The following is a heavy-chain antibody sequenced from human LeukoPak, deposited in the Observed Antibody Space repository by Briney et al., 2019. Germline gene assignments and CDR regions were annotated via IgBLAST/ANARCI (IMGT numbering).Heavy chain of an antibody. D-gene: IGHD3-3*01. CDR2: IYYSGST. J-gene: IGHJ6*03. CDR1: GGSISTYY. Sequence: PSETLSLTCTVSGGSISTYYWIWLRQSPGKGLEWIGYIYYSGSTNYNPSLKSRVTISVDTSKNQFFLKLSSVTAADTAVYYCARGADFWSGSFYYYYYMDVWGKGTTVTVSS. CDR3: ARGADFWSGSFYYYYYMDV. V-gene: IGHV4-59*01.